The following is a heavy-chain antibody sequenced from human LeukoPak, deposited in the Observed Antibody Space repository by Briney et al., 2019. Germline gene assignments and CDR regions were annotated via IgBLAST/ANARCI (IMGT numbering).Heavy chain of an antibody. V-gene: IGHV4-38-2*02. J-gene: IGHJ4*02. CDR1: GYSISSGYY. CDR3: ARNYVTYYYDSSGYYWGYFDY. Sequence: SETLSLTCTVSGYSISSGYYWGWIRQPPGKGLEWIGSIYHSGSTYYNPSLKSRVTISVDTSKNQFSLKLSSVTAADTAVYYCARNYVTYYYDSSGYYWGYFDYWGQGTLVTVSS. CDR2: IYHSGST. D-gene: IGHD3-22*01.